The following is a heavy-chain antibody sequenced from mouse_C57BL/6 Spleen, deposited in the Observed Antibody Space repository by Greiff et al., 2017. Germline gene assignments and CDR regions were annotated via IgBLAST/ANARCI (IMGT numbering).Heavy chain of an antibody. J-gene: IGHJ4*01. CDR1: GYTFTGYW. Sequence: QVQLKQSGAELMKPGASVKLSCKATGYTFTGYWIEWVKQRPGHGLEWIGEILPGSGSTNYNEKFKGKATFTADTSSNTAYMQRSSLTTEDSAIYYCARVYYSNYPYAMDYWGQGTSVTVSS. V-gene: IGHV1-9*01. CDR2: ILPGSGST. CDR3: ARVYYSNYPYAMDY. D-gene: IGHD2-5*01.